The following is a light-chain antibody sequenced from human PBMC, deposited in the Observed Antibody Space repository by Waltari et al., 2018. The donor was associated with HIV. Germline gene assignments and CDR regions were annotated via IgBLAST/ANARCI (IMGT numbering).Light chain of an antibody. J-gene: IGLJ2*01. CDR1: SSTIGRNT. V-gene: IGLV1-44*01. CDR3: ATWDDRMNGVV. CDR2: SNN. Sequence: QSVLSQPPSASWTPGQRVTIPCSGGSSTIGRNTVNWYQQLPGTAPKLLIYSNNQRPSGVPDRFSGSKSGTSASLDISGLQSEDEADYYCATWDDRMNGVVFGGGTKLTVL.